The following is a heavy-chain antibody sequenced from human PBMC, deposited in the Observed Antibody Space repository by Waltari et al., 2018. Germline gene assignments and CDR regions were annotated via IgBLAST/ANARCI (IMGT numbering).Heavy chain of an antibody. CDR2: INHSGST. CDR3: ARSMVRGVIISYYGMDV. J-gene: IGHJ6*02. V-gene: IGHV4-34*01. D-gene: IGHD3-10*01. Sequence: QVQLQESGPGLVKPSETLSLTCTVSGGSISSYYWSWIRQPPGKGLEWIGEINHSGSTNYNPSLKSRVTISVDTSKNQFSLKLSSVTAADTAVYYCARSMVRGVIISYYGMDVWGQGTTVTVSS. CDR1: GGSISSYY.